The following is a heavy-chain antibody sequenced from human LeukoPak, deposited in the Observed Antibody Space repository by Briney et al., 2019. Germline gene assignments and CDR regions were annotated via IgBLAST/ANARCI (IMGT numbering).Heavy chain of an antibody. CDR2: IYYSGST. D-gene: IGHD5-12*01. CDR1: GGSISSYY. V-gene: IGHV4-59*12. Sequence: SETLSLTCTVSGGSISSYYWSWIRQPPGKGLEWIGYIYYSGSTYYNPSLKSRVTISVDTSKNQFSLKLSSVTAADTAVYYCARGVLLNSGYDYLPHFDYWGQGTLVTVSS. J-gene: IGHJ4*02. CDR3: ARGVLLNSGYDYLPHFDY.